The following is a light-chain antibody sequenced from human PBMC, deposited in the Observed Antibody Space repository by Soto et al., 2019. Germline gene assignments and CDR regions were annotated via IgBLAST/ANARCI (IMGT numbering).Light chain of an antibody. J-gene: IGKJ1*01. V-gene: IGKV3-15*01. CDR2: GAS. Sequence: IEMTQSPATLSMSPGEIATLCCRASQSLNRDLAWYQQKPGQSPRLIIFGASIRATGIPARFSGSGSGTECTLTIGSLQSEDGALYYCQQYNNWPGTLGQGTKVDI. CDR3: QQYNNWPGT. CDR1: QSLNRD.